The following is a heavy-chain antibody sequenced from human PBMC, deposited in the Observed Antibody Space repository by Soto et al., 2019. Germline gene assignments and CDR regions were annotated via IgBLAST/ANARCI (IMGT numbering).Heavy chain of an antibody. D-gene: IGHD2-2*02. CDR2: INAGNGNT. CDR1: GYTFTSYA. J-gene: IGHJ6*02. V-gene: IGHV1-3*01. CDR3: ATADCSSTSCYTDYYYYGMDV. Sequence: ASVKVSCKASGYTFTSYAMHWVRQAPGQRLEWMGWINAGNGNTKYSQKFQGRVTITRDTSASTAYMELSSLRSEDTAVYYCATADCSSTSCYTDYYYYGMDVWGQGTTVTVSS.